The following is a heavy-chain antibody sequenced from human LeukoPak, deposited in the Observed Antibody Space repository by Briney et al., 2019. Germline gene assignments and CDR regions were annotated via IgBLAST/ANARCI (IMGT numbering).Heavy chain of an antibody. CDR3: GGHARNYYGSGCNWYFDV. D-gene: IGHD3-10*01. J-gene: IGHJ2*01. Sequence: SETLSLTCTVSGGSISSSSYYWGWIRQPPGKGLEWIGSIYYSGSTYYTPSLKSRVTVSVDTSKNLFSLTLSSVTAADTAVYYCGGHARNYYGSGCNWYFDVWGRGTLVTVSS. CDR1: GGSISSSSYY. V-gene: IGHV4-39*01. CDR2: IYYSGST.